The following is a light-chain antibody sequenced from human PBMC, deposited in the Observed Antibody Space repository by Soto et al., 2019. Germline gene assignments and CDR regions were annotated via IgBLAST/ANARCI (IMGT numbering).Light chain of an antibody. J-gene: IGKJ2*01. CDR3: QQYSSYSPYT. V-gene: IGKV1-5*03. Sequence: DIPMTQSPSTLSASVGDRVTITCRASQTISTSLAWYQQKPGKAPRLLIYKASSLERGVPSRFSGSGSGTEFTLTIRSLQPDDFATYYRQQYSSYSPYTFGQGTRLEI. CDR1: QTISTS. CDR2: KAS.